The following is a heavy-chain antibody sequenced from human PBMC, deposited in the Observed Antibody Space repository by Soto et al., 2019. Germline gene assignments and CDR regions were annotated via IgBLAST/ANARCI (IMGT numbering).Heavy chain of an antibody. J-gene: IGHJ4*02. CDR1: GGTFSSYT. CDR3: ARVLGGDYCFDY. CDR2: IIPILGIA. V-gene: IGHV1-69*02. D-gene: IGHD4-17*01. Sequence: QVQLVQSGAEVKKPGSSVKVSCKASGGTFSSYTISWVRQAPGQGLEWMGRIIPILGIANYAQKFQGRVTITADKSTSTADMELSSLRSEDTAVYYCARVLGGDYCFDYWGQGTLVTVSS.